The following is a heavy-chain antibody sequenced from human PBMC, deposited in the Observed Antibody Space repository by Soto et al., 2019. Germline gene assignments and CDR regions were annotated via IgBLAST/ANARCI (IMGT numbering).Heavy chain of an antibody. Sequence: QVQLVQSGAEVKKPGASVKVSCKASGYTFANYAIQWVRQAPGQRLEWMGWINAGNGNIEYSQRFQGRVTITRDTSATTGYMELSSLRSEDTAVYYCATHILTGYYYYFDMDVWGKGTTVTVSS. J-gene: IGHJ6*03. CDR2: INAGNGNI. V-gene: IGHV1-3*01. CDR3: ATHILTGYYYYFDMDV. CDR1: GYTFANYA. D-gene: IGHD3-9*01.